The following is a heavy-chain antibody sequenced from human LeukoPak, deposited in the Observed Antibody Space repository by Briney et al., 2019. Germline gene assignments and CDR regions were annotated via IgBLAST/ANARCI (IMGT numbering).Heavy chain of an antibody. J-gene: IGHJ4*02. CDR3: ARDLDYGDFEGY. Sequence: GGSLRLSCAASGFTFSIYGMHWVRQAPGKGLEWVAVIANDGKTTYYADSVKGRFTISRDNAKNSLYLQMNSLRAEDTAVYYCARDLDYGDFEGYWGQGTLVTVSS. CDR1: GFTFSIYG. D-gene: IGHD4-17*01. V-gene: IGHV3-30*03. CDR2: IANDGKTT.